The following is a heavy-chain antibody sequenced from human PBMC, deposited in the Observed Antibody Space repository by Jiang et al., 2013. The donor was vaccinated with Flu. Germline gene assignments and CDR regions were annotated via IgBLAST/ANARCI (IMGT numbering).Heavy chain of an antibody. CDR3: ARGFFWRPHGSNSLIMSAFDI. D-gene: IGHD4-23*01. J-gene: IGHJ3*02. Sequence: LLKPSETLSLTCAVYGGSFSGYYWSWIRQPPGKGLEWIGEINHSGSTKYNPSLKSRVTISVDTSKNQFSLKLSSVTAADTAVYYCARGFFWRPHGSNSLIMSAFDIWGQGTMVTVSS. CDR2: INHSGST. CDR1: GGSFSGYY. V-gene: IGHV4-34*01.